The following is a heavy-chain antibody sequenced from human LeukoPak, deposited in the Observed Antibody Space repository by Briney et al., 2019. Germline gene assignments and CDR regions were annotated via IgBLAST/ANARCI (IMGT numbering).Heavy chain of an antibody. Sequence: GASVKVSCKASGYTFTSYDINWVRQATGQGLEWMGWMNPNSGNTGYAQKFQGRVTMTRNTSISTAYMELSSLRSEDTAVYYCAREAATRRTTVILDAFDIWGQGTMVTVSS. CDR3: AREAATRRTTVILDAFDI. CDR2: MNPNSGNT. CDR1: GYTFTSYD. J-gene: IGHJ3*02. V-gene: IGHV1-8*01. D-gene: IGHD4-17*01.